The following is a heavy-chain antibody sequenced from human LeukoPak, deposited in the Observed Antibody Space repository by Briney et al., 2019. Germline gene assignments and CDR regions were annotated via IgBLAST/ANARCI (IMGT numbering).Heavy chain of an antibody. CDR3: ARAYYDSSGYYYYYYYMDV. CDR1: GGSISSYY. CDR2: IYYSGST. Sequence: PSETLSLTCTVSGGSISSYYWSWIRQPPGKGLEGIGYIYYSGSTNYNPSLKSRGTISVDTSKNQFSLKLSSVTAADTAVYYCARAYYDSSGYYYYYYYMDVWGKGTTVTVSS. J-gene: IGHJ6*03. V-gene: IGHV4-59*01. D-gene: IGHD3-22*01.